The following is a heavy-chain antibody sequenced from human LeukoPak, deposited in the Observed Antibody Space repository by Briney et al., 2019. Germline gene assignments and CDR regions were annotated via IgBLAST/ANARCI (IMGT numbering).Heavy chain of an antibody. D-gene: IGHD6-13*01. CDR3: ARLGPGYSSSWYAFDP. CDR2: IYPGDSDT. Sequence: GESLKISCKGSGYSFTSYWIGWVRQMPGKGLEWMGIIYPGDSDTRYSPSFQGQVTISADKSISTACLRWSSLKASDTAMYYCARLGPGYSSSWYAFDPWGQGTLVTVFS. CDR1: GYSFTSYW. J-gene: IGHJ5*02. V-gene: IGHV5-51*01.